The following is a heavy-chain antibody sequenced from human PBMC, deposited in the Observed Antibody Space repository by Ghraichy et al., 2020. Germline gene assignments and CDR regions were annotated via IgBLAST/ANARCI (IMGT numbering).Heavy chain of an antibody. CDR1: GFSLTTVGVG. Sequence: SGPTLVKPTQTLTLTCTFSGFSLTTVGVGVGWIRQPPGKALEWLALIYWTGIQTYSPSLKSRLTLDRDRSRKQVVLHMSNLNPSDTGTYYCARRLEEGDGGAGRFFFDHWGQGTLVSVSS. D-gene: IGHD3-10*01. J-gene: IGHJ5*02. CDR2: IYWTGIQ. CDR3: ARRLEEGDGGAGRFFFDH. V-gene: IGHV2-5*04.